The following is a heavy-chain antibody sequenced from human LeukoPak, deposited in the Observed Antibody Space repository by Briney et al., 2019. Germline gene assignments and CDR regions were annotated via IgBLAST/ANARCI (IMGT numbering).Heavy chain of an antibody. Sequence: GGFLRLSCVVSGFTFSSYSMSWVRQAPGEGLEWVSAISGSGDSTYYADSVKGRFTISRDNSKNTLYLQMNSLRVEDTAVYYCAKDRGIISDYWGQGTLVTVSS. CDR3: AKDRGIISDY. V-gene: IGHV3-23*01. D-gene: IGHD3-10*01. CDR2: ISGSGDST. J-gene: IGHJ4*02. CDR1: GFTFSSYS.